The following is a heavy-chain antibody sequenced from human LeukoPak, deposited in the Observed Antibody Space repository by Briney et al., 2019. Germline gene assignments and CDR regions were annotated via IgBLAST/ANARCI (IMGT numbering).Heavy chain of an antibody. V-gene: IGHV4-59*01. Sequence: SETLSLTCTVSGGSNSSYYWSWIRQPPGKGLEWIGYIYYSGSTNYNPSLKSRVTISVDTSKNQFSLKLSSVTAADTAVYYCARDSSYSSSWGDWYFDLWGRGTLVTVSS. D-gene: IGHD6-13*01. J-gene: IGHJ2*01. CDR2: IYYSGST. CDR1: GGSNSSYY. CDR3: ARDSSYSSSWGDWYFDL.